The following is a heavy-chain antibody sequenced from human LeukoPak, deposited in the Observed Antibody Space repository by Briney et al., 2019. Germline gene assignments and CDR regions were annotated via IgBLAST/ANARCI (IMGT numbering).Heavy chain of an antibody. D-gene: IGHD2-15*01. CDR2: IYYSGST. J-gene: IGHJ5*02. CDR3: ARGGWSLDP. Sequence: ASETLSLTCTVSGGAISNNYWSWIRQPPGKGLEWIGYIYYSGSTNYKPSLKSRVTMSVDTSKNQISLKLSSVTAADTAVYYCARGGWSLDPWGQGTLVTVSP. CDR1: GGAISNNY. V-gene: IGHV4-59*01.